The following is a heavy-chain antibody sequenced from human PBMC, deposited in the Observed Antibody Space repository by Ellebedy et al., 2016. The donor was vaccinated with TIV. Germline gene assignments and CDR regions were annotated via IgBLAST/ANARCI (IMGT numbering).Heavy chain of an antibody. D-gene: IGHD3-10*01. CDR1: GFTFSSYS. CDR2: ISSSSSYI. J-gene: IGHJ6*02. Sequence: GGSLRLXXAASGFTFSSYSMNWVRQAPGKGLEWVSSISSSSSYIYYADSVKGRFTISRDNAKNSLYLQMNSLRAEDTAVYYCARGGIWFSHRNYGMDVWGQGTTVTVSS. V-gene: IGHV3-21*01. CDR3: ARGGIWFSHRNYGMDV.